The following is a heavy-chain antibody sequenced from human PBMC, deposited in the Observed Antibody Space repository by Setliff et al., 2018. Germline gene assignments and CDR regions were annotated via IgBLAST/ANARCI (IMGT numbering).Heavy chain of an antibody. CDR3: ARAPSVELVTIRTNSWFTY. V-gene: IGHV1-18*01. D-gene: IGHD5-18*01. CDR1: GYTFRNYA. CDR2: ISVYNGDT. Sequence: GASVKVSCKASGYTFRNYALAWVRQAPGQGLEWVGWISVYNGDTNYVQKFQGRVTLTTDTSTSTAYMELRSLTSDDSAFYYCARAPSVELVTIRTNSWFTYWGQGTLVTVSS. J-gene: IGHJ4*02.